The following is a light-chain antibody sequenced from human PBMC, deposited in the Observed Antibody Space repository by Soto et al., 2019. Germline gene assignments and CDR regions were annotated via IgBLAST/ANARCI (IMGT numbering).Light chain of an antibody. Sequence: QSVLTQPPSASGSPGQSVAISCTGTNSDVGAYNYVSWYQQHPGKAPKLMIYEVTKRPSGVPDRFSGSKSGNTASLPVSGLQAEDEADYFCSSYAGSNNLVFGGGTKLTVL. CDR2: EVT. J-gene: IGLJ2*01. CDR1: NSDVGAYNY. V-gene: IGLV2-8*01. CDR3: SSYAGSNNLV.